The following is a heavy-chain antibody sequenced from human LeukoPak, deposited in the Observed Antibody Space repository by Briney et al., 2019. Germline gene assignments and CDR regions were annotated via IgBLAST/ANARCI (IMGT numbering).Heavy chain of an antibody. CDR1: GFTVSSNS. CDR2: IYSDNT. V-gene: IGHV3-53*01. J-gene: IGHJ3*02. D-gene: IGHD1-1*01. CDR3: ARGSGTLDAFDI. Sequence: GGSLRLSCTVSGFTVSSNSMSWVRQAPGKGLEWVSFIYSDNTHYSDSVKGRFTISRDNSKNTLYPQMNSLRAEDTAVYYCARGSGTLDAFDICGQGTMVMVSS.